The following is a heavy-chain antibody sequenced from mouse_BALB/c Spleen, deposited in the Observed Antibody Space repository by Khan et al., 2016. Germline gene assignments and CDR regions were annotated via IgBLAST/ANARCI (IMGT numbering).Heavy chain of an antibody. CDR1: GYTFTDYY. V-gene: IGHV1-77*01. Sequence: QVQLQQSGTELPRPGASVKLSCKASGYTFTDYYLHWVMQRTGQGLEWIGEIFPGSGSTYYNEKFKGKASLTADTYSSTAYMQLSSLTSEDSAVYFCTSAYYGYFAMDYWGHGASVTVSS. CDR3: TSAYYGYFAMDY. CDR2: IFPGSGST. J-gene: IGHJ4*01. D-gene: IGHD1-2*01.